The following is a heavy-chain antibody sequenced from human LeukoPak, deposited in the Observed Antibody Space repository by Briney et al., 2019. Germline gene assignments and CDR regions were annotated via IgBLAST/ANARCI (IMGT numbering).Heavy chain of an antibody. D-gene: IGHD2-2*01. CDR3: AKDPYGTRYFDY. CDR1: GFTFSSHA. J-gene: IGHJ4*02. CDR2: LSGSGYNT. Sequence: PGGSLRLSCAASGFTFSSHALSWVRPAPGKGLEWVSSLSGSGYNTYYADSVKGPFTISRDNSKNTVYLQMSSLRAEDTAVYYCAKDPYGTRYFDYWGQGTLVTVSS. V-gene: IGHV3-23*01.